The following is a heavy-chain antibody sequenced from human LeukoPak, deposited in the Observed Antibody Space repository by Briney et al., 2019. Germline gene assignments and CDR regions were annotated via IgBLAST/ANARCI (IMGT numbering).Heavy chain of an antibody. CDR1: GGSISSGDYY. CDR3: AREYCSGSSFDY. D-gene: IGHD3-10*01. V-gene: IGHV4-30-4*01. Sequence: PSETLSLTCTVSGGSISSGDYYWSWIRQPPGKGLEWIGYIYYSGSTYYNPSLKSRVTISVDTSKNQFSLKLSSVTAADTAVYYCAREYCSGSSFDYWGQGTLVTVSS. CDR2: IYYSGST. J-gene: IGHJ4*02.